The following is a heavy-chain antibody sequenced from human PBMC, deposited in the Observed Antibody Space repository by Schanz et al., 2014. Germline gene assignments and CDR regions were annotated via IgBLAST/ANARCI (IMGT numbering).Heavy chain of an antibody. Sequence: QLVGSGGGLIQPGGSLRLSCTASGFAFSSYSMNWVRQAPGKGLEWVSSISHSGGSKYYADSVKGRFTISRDNSKNTLYLQMNSLRAEDTAVYYCAKDPSHGDYDYYFDYWGQGTLVTDSS. CDR1: GFAFSSYS. D-gene: IGHD3-22*01. V-gene: IGHV3-23*04. CDR2: ISHSGGSK. J-gene: IGHJ4*02. CDR3: AKDPSHGDYDYYFDY.